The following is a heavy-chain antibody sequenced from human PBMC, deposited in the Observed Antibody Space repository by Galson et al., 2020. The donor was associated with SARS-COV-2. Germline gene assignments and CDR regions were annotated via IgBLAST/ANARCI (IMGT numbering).Heavy chain of an antibody. J-gene: IGHJ4*02. Sequence: GESLKISCAASGFTFSSYGMHWVRQAPGKGLDWVAFISFYGSDQYYADSVKGRFTLSRDNSKNRLYLQMNSLRTEDTDVYYCARGNGYNFDSWGQGTLVTVSS. V-gene: IGHV3-30*03. CDR3: ARGNGYNFDS. D-gene: IGHD5-12*01. CDR1: GFTFSSYG. CDR2: ISFYGSDQ.